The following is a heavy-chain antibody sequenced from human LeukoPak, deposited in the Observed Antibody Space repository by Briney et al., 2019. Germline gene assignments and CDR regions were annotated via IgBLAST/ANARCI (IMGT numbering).Heavy chain of an antibody. V-gene: IGHV3-21*04. Sequence: GGSLRLSCAASGFRFSSYSMNWVRQAPGKGLEWVSSIDFSSTYIYNTDSVKGRFTTSRDNAKKSLYLQVNSLRVEDTAFYYCAKSAGGSSLDIDYWGQGTLVTVSS. CDR1: GFRFSSYS. CDR2: IDFSSTYI. J-gene: IGHJ4*02. CDR3: AKSAGGSSLDIDY. D-gene: IGHD2-15*01.